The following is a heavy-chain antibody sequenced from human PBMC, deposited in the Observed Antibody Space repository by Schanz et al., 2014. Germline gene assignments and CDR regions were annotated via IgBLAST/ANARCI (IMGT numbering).Heavy chain of an antibody. CDR2: INHSGST. V-gene: IGHV4-34*01. CDR1: GGSFSNFY. Sequence: QVQLQQWGAGLLKPSETLSLTCAVYGGSFSNFYWSWIRQPPGKGLEWIGEINHSGSTNYNPSLKSRVTITVDTSKNQFSLRLRSVTAADTAVYYCARGSFLRGHSYGDDYWGQGTLVTVSS. J-gene: IGHJ4*02. CDR3: ARGSFLRGHSYGDDY. D-gene: IGHD5-18*01.